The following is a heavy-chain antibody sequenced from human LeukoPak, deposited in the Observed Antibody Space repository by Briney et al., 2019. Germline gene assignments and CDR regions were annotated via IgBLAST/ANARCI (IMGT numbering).Heavy chain of an antibody. J-gene: IGHJ4*02. CDR3: AKRGVVIRVILVGFHKEAYYFDS. CDR1: GITLSNYG. V-gene: IGHV3-23*01. Sequence: TGGSLRLSCAVSGITLSNYGMSWVRQAPGKGLEWVAGISGSGGGTYYADSVKGRFTISRDNPKNTLYLQMNSLRAEDTAVYFCAKRGVVIRVILVGFHKEAYYFDSWGQEALVTVSS. D-gene: IGHD3-22*01. CDR2: ISGSGGGT.